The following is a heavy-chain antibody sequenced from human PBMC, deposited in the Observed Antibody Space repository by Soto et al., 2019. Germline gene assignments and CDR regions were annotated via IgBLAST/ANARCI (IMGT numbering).Heavy chain of an antibody. V-gene: IGHV4-59*01. Sequence: SETLSLTCTVSGGSISDYYWSWIRQPPGKGLEWIAYLFYTGSSSYNPSLQSRVAISVDSSKNLLSLELTSVTAADTAVYYCVRGNVVAAPSAFAVWGQGTLVTVSS. CDR2: LFYTGSS. CDR1: GGSISDYY. D-gene: IGHD2-15*01. J-gene: IGHJ3*01. CDR3: VRGNVVAAPSAFAV.